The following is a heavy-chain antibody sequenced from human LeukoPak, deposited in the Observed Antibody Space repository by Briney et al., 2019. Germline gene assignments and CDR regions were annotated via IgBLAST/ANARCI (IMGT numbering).Heavy chain of an antibody. CDR2: ITPIFGTA. CDR1: GGSFSTYA. V-gene: IGHV1-69*01. Sequence: SVKVSCKASGGSFSTYAISWVRQAPGQGLEWMGGITPIFGTAKYAQKFQGRVTITADESTSTAYMELSSLRSEDTAVYYCASVCGGSYAGTRSWFDPWGQGTLVTVSS. D-gene: IGHD1-26*01. J-gene: IGHJ5*02. CDR3: ASVCGGSYAGTRSWFDP.